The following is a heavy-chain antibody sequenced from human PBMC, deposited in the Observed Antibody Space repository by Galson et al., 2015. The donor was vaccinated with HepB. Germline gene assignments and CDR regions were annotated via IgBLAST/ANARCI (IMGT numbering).Heavy chain of an antibody. CDR3: ARVGGVFRVVIIRTNFDY. CDR2: IHYSGST. Sequence: TLSLTCSVSGGSISSGGHYWSWIRQHPVKGLEWIGYIHYSGSTYYNPSLKSRVTISADTSKNQFSLELSSVTAADTAVYYCARVGGVFRVVIIRTNFDYWGQGTLVTVSS. V-gene: IGHV4-31*03. D-gene: IGHD3-3*01. CDR1: GGSISSGGHY. J-gene: IGHJ4*02.